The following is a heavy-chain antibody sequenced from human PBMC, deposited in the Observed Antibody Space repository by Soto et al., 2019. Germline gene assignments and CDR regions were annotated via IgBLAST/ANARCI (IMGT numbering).Heavy chain of an antibody. J-gene: IGHJ4*02. CDR3: ARAQWELLGY. CDR2: IYYSGST. V-gene: IGHV4-39*01. Sequence: SETLSLTCTVSGGSISSSSYYWGWIRQPPGRGLEWIGSIYYSGSTYYNPSLKSRVTISVDTSKNQFSLKLSSVTAADTAVYYCARAQWELLGYWGQGTLVTVSS. D-gene: IGHD1-26*01. CDR1: GGSISSSSYY.